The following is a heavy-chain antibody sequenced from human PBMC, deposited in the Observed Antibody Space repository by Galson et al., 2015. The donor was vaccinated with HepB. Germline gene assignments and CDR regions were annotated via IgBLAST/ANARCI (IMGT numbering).Heavy chain of an antibody. Sequence: PALVKPTQTLTLTCTFSGFSVNTGGVGVGWIRQPPGKALEWIALIYWDDDKRYSPSLKNRLTITKDTSKNQVVLTMTNVDPVDTATYYCAHIAIFGIIINAFDIWGQGTMVTVSS. CDR2: IYWDDDK. CDR3: AHIAIFGIIINAFDI. D-gene: IGHD3-3*01. CDR1: GFSVNTGGVG. V-gene: IGHV2-5*02. J-gene: IGHJ3*02.